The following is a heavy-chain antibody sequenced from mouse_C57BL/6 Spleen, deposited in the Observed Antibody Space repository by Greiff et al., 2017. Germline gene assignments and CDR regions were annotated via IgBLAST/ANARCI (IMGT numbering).Heavy chain of an antibody. J-gene: IGHJ4*01. V-gene: IGHV1-22*01. CDR3: ARCILYRYYAMYY. D-gene: IGHD2-1*01. Sequence: EVTLMESGPELVKPGASVKMSCKASGYKFTDYNMHWVKQSHGKSLEWIGYINPNNGGTSYNQKVKGKATLTVNKSSSTAYMERISLTSEYSTFYYCARCILYRYYAMYYWGQGTSVTVSS. CDR2: INPNNGGT. CDR1: GYKFTDYN.